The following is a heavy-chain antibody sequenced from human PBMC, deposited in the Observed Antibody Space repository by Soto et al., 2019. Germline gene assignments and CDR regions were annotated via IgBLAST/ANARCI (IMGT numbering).Heavy chain of an antibody. CDR3: ARDLTTVTTSPYYYYYYMDV. J-gene: IGHJ6*03. CDR2: INPSGGST. Sequence: SVNVSCKASGYAFSSYYMHWGRQAPGQGLEWMGIINPSGGSTSYAQKFQGRVTMTRDTSTSTVYMELSSLRSEDTAVYYCARDLTTVTTSPYYYYYYMDVWGKGTTVTVSS. D-gene: IGHD4-17*01. V-gene: IGHV1-46*03. CDR1: GYAFSSYY.